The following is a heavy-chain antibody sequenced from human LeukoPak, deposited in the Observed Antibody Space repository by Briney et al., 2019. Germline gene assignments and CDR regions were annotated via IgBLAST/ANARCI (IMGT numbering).Heavy chain of an antibody. V-gene: IGHV3-11*01. Sequence: GGSLRLSCAASGFTFSDYYMSWIRQAPGKGLEWVSYISSSGSTIYYADSVKGRFTISRDNDKNQMYMKLNSLRAEDTAVYYCARDTGSGVYDYVWGSYRGIDYWGQGTLVTVSS. J-gene: IGHJ4*02. D-gene: IGHD3-16*02. CDR2: ISSSGSTI. CDR3: ARDTGSGVYDYVWGSYRGIDY. CDR1: GFTFSDYY.